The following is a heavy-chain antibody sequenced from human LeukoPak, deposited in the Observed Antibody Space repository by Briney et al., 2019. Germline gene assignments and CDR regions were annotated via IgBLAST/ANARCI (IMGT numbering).Heavy chain of an antibody. J-gene: IGHJ4*02. CDR2: IKQDGSEK. CDR3: ARNRGVRGVHPLDY. CDR1: GFTFSSYW. D-gene: IGHD3-10*01. V-gene: IGHV3-7*01. Sequence: PGGSLRLSCAASGFTFSSYWMSWVRQAPGKGLEWVANIKQDGSEKYYVDSVKGRFTISRDNAKNSLYLQMNSLRAEDTAVYYCARNRGVRGVHPLDYWGQGTLVTVSS.